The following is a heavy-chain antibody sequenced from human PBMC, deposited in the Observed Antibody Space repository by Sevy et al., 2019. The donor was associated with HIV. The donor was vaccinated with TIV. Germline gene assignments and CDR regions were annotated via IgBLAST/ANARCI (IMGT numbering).Heavy chain of an antibody. D-gene: IGHD3-10*01. CDR2: ISGDGRDK. J-gene: IGHJ4*02. CDR1: GFSFSSVG. CDR3: AKDRRGSSPFEN. Sequence: GGSLRLSCVGSGFSFSSVGMHWVRQAPGKGLEWVSFISGDGRDKSYPDSVKGRFTMSRDNSENTVYLQMNSLRREDTAIYYCAKDRRGSSPFENWGQGVLVTVSS. V-gene: IGHV3-30*18.